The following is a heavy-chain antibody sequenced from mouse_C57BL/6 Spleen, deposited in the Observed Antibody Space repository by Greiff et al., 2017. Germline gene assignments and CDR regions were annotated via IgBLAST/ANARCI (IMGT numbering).Heavy chain of an antibody. V-gene: IGHV3-6*01. CDR1: GYSITSGYY. J-gene: IGHJ1*03. CDR3: ARGLYYSGSSHWYFDV. Sequence: EVKLQESGPGLVKPSQSLSLTCSVTGYSITSGYYWNWIRQFPGNKLEWMGYISYDGSNNYNPSLKNPISITPDTSKNQFFLKLNSVTTEDTATYYSARGLYYSGSSHWYFDVWGTGTTVTVSS. CDR2: ISYDGSN. D-gene: IGHD1-1*01.